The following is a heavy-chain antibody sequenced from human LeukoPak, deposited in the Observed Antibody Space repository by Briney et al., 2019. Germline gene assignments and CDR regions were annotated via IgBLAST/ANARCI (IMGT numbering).Heavy chain of an antibody. CDR3: ARAERPYCNGGSCSYFDY. Sequence: PGGSLRLSCAASGFTFSSYAMTWVRQAPGKGLEWVSAISGSGGTTHYADSVKGRFTMSRDNSKNTLYLQMNSLRAEDTAVYYCARAERPYCNGGSCSYFDYWGQGTLVTVSS. CDR1: GFTFSSYA. D-gene: IGHD2-15*01. V-gene: IGHV3-23*01. CDR2: ISGSGGTT. J-gene: IGHJ4*02.